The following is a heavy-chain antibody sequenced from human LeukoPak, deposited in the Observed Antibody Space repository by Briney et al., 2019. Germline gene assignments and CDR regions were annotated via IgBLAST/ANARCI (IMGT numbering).Heavy chain of an antibody. CDR2: IIDTGST. CDR3: ARDLGIAARPDY. CDR1: GDSIRTYY. V-gene: IGHV4-59*12. J-gene: IGHJ4*02. Sequence: PSETLSLTCSVSGDSIRTYYWSWIRQPPGKGLEWIGYIIDTGSTNYKPSLKTRLTMSVDVSKNQFSLKLSSVTAADTAVYYCARDLGIAARPDYWGQGTLVTVSS. D-gene: IGHD6-6*01.